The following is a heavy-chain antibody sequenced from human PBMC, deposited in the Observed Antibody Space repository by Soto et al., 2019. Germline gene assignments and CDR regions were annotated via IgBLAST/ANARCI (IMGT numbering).Heavy chain of an antibody. V-gene: IGHV3-23*01. J-gene: IGHJ5*02. D-gene: IGHD6-19*01. CDR1: GFTFSSYA. CDR3: AKDPYSSGWYGVNWFDP. Sequence: GGSLRLSCAASGFTFSSYAMSWVRQAPGKGLEWVSAISGSGGSTYYADSVKRRFTISRDNSKNTLYLQMNSLRAEETAVYYCAKDPYSSGWYGVNWFDPWGQGALVTVSS. CDR2: ISGSGGST.